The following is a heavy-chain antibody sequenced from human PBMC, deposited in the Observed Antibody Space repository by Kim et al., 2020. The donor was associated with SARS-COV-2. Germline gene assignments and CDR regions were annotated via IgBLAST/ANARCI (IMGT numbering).Heavy chain of an antibody. V-gene: IGHV5-51*01. CDR3: ASTSETPYGRNYYYYGMDV. D-gene: IGHD3-10*01. CDR2: IYPGDSDT. Sequence: GESLKISCKGSGYSFTSYWIGWVRQMPGKGLEWMGIIYPGDSDTRYSPSFQGQVTISADKSISTAYLQWSSLKASDTAMYYCASTSETPYGRNYYYYGMDVWGQGTTVTVSS. CDR1: GYSFTSYW. J-gene: IGHJ6*02.